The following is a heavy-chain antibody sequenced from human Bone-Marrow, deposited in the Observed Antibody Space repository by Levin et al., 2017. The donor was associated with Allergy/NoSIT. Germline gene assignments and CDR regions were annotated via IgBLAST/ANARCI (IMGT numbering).Heavy chain of an antibody. Sequence: SQTLSLTCAVYGGSFSGFYWSWIRQPPGKGPEWIGEINHSGSTNYNPTLKSRVTISVDTSKNQLSLMLSHVTAAHTAGDYCARRRTLVQGVIGWFDHWGQGTLVTVSS. D-gene: IGHD3-10*01. CDR3: ARRRTLVQGVIGWFDH. J-gene: IGHJ5*02. V-gene: IGHV4-34*01. CDR2: INHSGST. CDR1: GGSFSGFY.